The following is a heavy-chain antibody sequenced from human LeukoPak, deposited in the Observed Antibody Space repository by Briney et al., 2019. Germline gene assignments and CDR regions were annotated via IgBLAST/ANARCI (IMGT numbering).Heavy chain of an antibody. J-gene: IGHJ4*02. CDR2: ISSSGSGSAI. Sequence: GGSLRLSCVASGFTFGSYEMNWVRPAPGKGLEWASYISSSGSGSAIYYADSVKGRFTISRDNAKKSLYLQMNNLGAEDSAIYYCARFSGYSSGWYMDYWGQGTLVTVSS. D-gene: IGHD6-19*01. V-gene: IGHV3-48*03. CDR1: GFTFGSYE. CDR3: ARFSGYSSGWYMDY.